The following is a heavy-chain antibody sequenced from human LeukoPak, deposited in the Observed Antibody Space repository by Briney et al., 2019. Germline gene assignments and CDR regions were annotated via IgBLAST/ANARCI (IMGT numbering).Heavy chain of an antibody. D-gene: IGHD6-13*01. CDR3: ARGIAAAGTGLFN. Sequence: GGSLRLSCTVSGFTVSSNYMTWVRQAPGKGLEWVSVIYSDGTTYNADSVKGRFTISRDNSKNTLYLQINSLRAEDTAVYYCARGIAAAGTGLFNWGQGTLLTVSS. CDR1: GFTVSSNY. J-gene: IGHJ4*02. V-gene: IGHV3-53*01. CDR2: IYSDGTT.